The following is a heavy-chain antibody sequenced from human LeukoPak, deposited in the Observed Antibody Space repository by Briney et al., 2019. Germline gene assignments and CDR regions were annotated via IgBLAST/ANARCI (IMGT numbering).Heavy chain of an antibody. CDR1: GYTFTAFS. CDR2: IKPNSGGT. V-gene: IGHV1-2*02. CDR3: ASRGGYSSSWYFC. Sequence: GASVKVSCKASGYTFTAFSMHWVRQAPGQGLEWMGWIKPNSGGTNYAQKFQGRVTMTRDTSISTAYMELSRLRSDDTAVYYCASRGGYSSSWYFCWGQGTLVTVSS. D-gene: IGHD6-13*01. J-gene: IGHJ4*02.